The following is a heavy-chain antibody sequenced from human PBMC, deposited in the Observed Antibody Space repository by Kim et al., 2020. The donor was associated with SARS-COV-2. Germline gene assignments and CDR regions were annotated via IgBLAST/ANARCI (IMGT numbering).Heavy chain of an antibody. Sequence: GESLKISCKGSGYSFTSYWIGWVRQMPGKGLEWMGIIYPGDSDTRYSPSFQGQVTISADKSISTAYLQWSSLKASDTAMYYCARHENSIYGDYDANYGMDVWGQGTTVTVSS. CDR2: IYPGDSDT. CDR1: GYSFTSYW. CDR3: ARHENSIYGDYDANYGMDV. J-gene: IGHJ6*02. V-gene: IGHV5-51*01. D-gene: IGHD4-17*01.